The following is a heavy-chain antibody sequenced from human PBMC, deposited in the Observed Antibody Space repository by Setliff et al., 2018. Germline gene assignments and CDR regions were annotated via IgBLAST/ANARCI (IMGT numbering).Heavy chain of an antibody. Sequence: ASVKVSCKASGYIFTYYAIHWVRQAPGQRLEWMGWINAGNGNTKYSQKFQGRVTMTRDTSTSTVYMELSSLRSEDTAVYYCAGTYYNFWSALDYYYYGMDVWGQGTTVTVSS. V-gene: IGHV1-3*01. CDR1: GYIFTYYA. D-gene: IGHD3-3*01. CDR2: INAGNGNT. CDR3: AGTYYNFWSALDYYYYGMDV. J-gene: IGHJ6*02.